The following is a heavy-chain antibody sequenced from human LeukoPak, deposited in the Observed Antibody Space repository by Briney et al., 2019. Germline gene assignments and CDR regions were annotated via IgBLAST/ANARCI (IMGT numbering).Heavy chain of an antibody. D-gene: IGHD6-19*01. V-gene: IGHV3-7*02. J-gene: IGHJ4*02. Sequence: PGGSLRLSCAASGFTFSGYWMDWVRQTPGKGLEWVANIKPDGSEIYYVDSVKGRFTISRDNAKNSLYLQMNSLRGEDTAVYYCARGLSTAVAGFDYWGQGSLVTVSS. CDR2: IKPDGSEI. CDR1: GFTFSGYW. CDR3: ARGLSTAVAGFDY.